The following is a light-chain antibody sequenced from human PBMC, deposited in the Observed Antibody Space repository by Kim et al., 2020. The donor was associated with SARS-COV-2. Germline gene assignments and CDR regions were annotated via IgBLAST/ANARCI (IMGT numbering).Light chain of an antibody. CDR1: SLRKYY. CDR2: AEN. V-gene: IGLV3-19*01. CDR3: NSRDTSENRWV. J-gene: IGLJ3*02. Sequence: SSELTQDPAVSVALGQTVNITCQGDSLRKYYAAWYQQKPGQVPLLVIFAENQRPSGIPDRFSASSSGNTASLTITGTQAEDEADYYCNSRDTSENRWVFGGGTQLTVL.